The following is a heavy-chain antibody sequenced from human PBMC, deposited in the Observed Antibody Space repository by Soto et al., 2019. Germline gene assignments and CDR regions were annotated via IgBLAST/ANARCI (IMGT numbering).Heavy chain of an antibody. V-gene: IGHV1-24*01. D-gene: IGHD6-13*01. Sequence: ASVKVSCKVSGYTLTELYMHWVRQAPGKGLEWMGGFDPEDGETIYALKFQGRVTITADTSTYTVYMELSGLRSGDTAVSYCARGGSSSTWSNLLGRCCLDVWGQGTTVTVSS. CDR2: FDPEDGET. J-gene: IGHJ6*02. CDR1: GYTLTELY. CDR3: ARGGSSSTWSNLLGRCCLDV.